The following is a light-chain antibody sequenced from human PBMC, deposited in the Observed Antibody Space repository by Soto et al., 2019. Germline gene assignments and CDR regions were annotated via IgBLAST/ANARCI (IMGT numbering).Light chain of an antibody. J-gene: IGKJ1*01. CDR3: QQYGNSSWT. CDR1: ERIYSAY. V-gene: IGKV3-20*01. CDR2: GTS. Sequence: EFVLTQSPGTLSLSRGERATLSCRSSERIYSAYLGWYQQKPGQAPRLLIYGTSSRATGIPDRFSGSGSGTDFTLTISRLEPEDFAVYYCQQYGNSSWTFGQGTKVDI.